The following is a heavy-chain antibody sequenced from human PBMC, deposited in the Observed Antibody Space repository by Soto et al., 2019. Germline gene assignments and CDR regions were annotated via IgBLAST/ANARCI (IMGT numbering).Heavy chain of an antibody. V-gene: IGHV3-48*02. CDR3: ARSSSGYYGPYFDY. CDR1: GFTFSSYS. D-gene: IGHD3-22*01. CDR2: ISSSSSTI. Sequence: GGSLRLSCAASGFTFSSYSMNWVRQAPGKGLKWVSYISSSSSTIYYADSVKGRFTISRDNAKNSLYLQMNSLRDEDTAVYYCARSSSGYYGPYFDYWGQGTLVTVSS. J-gene: IGHJ4*02.